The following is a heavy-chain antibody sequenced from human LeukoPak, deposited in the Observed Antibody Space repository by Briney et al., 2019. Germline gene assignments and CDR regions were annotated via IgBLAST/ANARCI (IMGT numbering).Heavy chain of an antibody. V-gene: IGHV1-18*01. CDR2: ISPYNGNT. CDR1: GYTFTSYD. CDR3: ARTYYYYYGMDV. J-gene: IGHJ6*02. Sequence: GASVKVSCKASGYTFTSYDINWVRQAPGQGLEWMGCISPYNGNTNYAQKLQGRVTVSTDTSTSTAYMELRSLRSDDTAVYYCARTYYYYYGMDVWGQGTTVTVSS.